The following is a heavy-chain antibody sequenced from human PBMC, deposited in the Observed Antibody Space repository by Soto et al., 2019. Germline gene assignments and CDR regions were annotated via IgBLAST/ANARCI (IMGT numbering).Heavy chain of an antibody. J-gene: IGHJ5*02. CDR1: CGSISSYY. D-gene: IGHD3-3*01. V-gene: IGHV4-59*01. Sequence: PSETLSLTCTVSCGSISSYYWSWIRQPPGKGLEWIGYIYYSGSTNYNPSLKSRVTISVDTSKNQFSLKLSSVTAADTAVYYCARGLGTYDFWSGYRTVYNWFDPWGQGTLVTVSS. CDR2: IYYSGST. CDR3: ARGLGTYDFWSGYRTVYNWFDP.